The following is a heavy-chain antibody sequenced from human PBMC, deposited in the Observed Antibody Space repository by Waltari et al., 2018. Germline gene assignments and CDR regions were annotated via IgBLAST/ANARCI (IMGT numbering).Heavy chain of an antibody. CDR2: IYYSGST. CDR1: GGSISSSSYY. J-gene: IGHJ5*02. V-gene: IGHV4-39*01. Sequence: PGLVKPSETLSLTCTVSGGSISSSSYYWGWIRQPPGKGLEWIGSIYYSGSTYYNPSLKSRVTISVDTSKNQFSLKLSSVTAADTAVYYCARIVYDFWSGYPNWFDPWGQGTLVTVSS. CDR3: ARIVYDFWSGYPNWFDP. D-gene: IGHD3-3*01.